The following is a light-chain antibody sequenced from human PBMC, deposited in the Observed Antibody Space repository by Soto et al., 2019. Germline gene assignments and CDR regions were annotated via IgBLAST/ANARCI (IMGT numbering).Light chain of an antibody. V-gene: IGKV1-5*03. CDR1: QTISSW. CDR3: QQLNSYPRT. Sequence: DIQMTQSPSTLSGTVGDRVTITCRASQTISSWLAWYQQKPGTAPKLLIYKASTLKSGVPSRFSGSGSGTEYTLTISSLQPDDFATYYCQQLNSYPRTFGQGTKVDI. J-gene: IGKJ1*01. CDR2: KAS.